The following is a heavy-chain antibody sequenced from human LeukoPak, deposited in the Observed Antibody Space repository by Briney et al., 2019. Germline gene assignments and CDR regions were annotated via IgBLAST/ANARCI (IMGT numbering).Heavy chain of an antibody. J-gene: IGHJ4*02. Sequence: SETLSLTCTVSGGSISNYFWTWIRQPPGKGLEWIGYIYTSGNTNYNPSLESRVTMSVDTSKNQFSLRPNSVTAADTAVYYCTRGFLQIDYWGQGTLVTVSS. V-gene: IGHV4-4*09. CDR1: GGSISNYF. CDR3: TRGFLQIDY. CDR2: IYTSGNT.